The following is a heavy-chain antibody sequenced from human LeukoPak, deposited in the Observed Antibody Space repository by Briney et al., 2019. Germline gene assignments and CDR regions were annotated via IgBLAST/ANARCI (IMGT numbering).Heavy chain of an antibody. V-gene: IGHV4-59*01. CDR2: IYYSGST. Sequence: PSEPLSLTCTVSGGSISSYYWSWIRQPPGKGLEWIAYIYYSGSTNYNPSLKSRVTISVDTSKNQFSLKLSSVTAADTPVYYCARVLPDYYYDSSGYYYFDYWGQGTLVTVSS. CDR1: GGSISSYY. CDR3: ARVLPDYYYDSSGYYYFDY. D-gene: IGHD3-22*01. J-gene: IGHJ4*02.